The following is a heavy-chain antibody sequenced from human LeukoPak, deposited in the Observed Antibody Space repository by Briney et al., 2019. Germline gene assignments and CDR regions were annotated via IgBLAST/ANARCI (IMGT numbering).Heavy chain of an antibody. J-gene: IGHJ4*02. D-gene: IGHD3-22*01. Sequence: PGGSLRLSCVGSGFIFNDYSMNWVRQAPGKGLEWVSYISSSSSTIYYADSVKGRFTISRDNAKSTLYLQMNSLRAEDTAVYYCARGGYYDSSLYYFDYWGQGTLVTVSS. V-gene: IGHV3-48*04. CDR3: ARGGYYDSSLYYFDY. CDR2: ISSSSSTI. CDR1: GFIFNDYS.